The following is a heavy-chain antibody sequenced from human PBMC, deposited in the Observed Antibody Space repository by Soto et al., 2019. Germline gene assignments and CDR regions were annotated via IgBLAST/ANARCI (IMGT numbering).Heavy chain of an antibody. V-gene: IGHV4-59*01. CDR3: ARDKAVAGNPFDY. CDR2: IYYSWIT. Sequence: SETLSLTCTVSGGSISSYYWSWIRQPPGKGLECIGYIYYSWITNYNPSLKSRVTISVDTSKNQFSLKLSSVTAADTAVYYCARDKAVAGNPFDYWGQGTLVTVSS. J-gene: IGHJ4*02. D-gene: IGHD6-19*01. CDR1: GGSISSYY.